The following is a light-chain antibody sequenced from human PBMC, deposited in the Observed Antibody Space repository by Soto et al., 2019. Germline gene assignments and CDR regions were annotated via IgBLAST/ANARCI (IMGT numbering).Light chain of an antibody. CDR3: QKYNSAPLFT. J-gene: IGKJ3*01. Sequence: DIQMTQSPSSLSASVGDRVTITCQASQDISNNLHWYQVKPGKAPKLLIYDASNLETGVPSRFSGSGSGTDFTLTISSLQPEDVATYYCQKYNSAPLFTFGPGTKVDIK. CDR1: QDISNN. V-gene: IGKV1-33*01. CDR2: DAS.